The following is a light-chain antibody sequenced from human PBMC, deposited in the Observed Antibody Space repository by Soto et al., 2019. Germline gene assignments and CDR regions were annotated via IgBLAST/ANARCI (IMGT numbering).Light chain of an antibody. J-gene: IGKJ2*01. CDR3: QQYGSSMGPDT. CDR1: QSVSSSF. V-gene: IGKV3-20*01. CDR2: CAS. Sequence: EIVLTQSPGTLSLSPGESATLSCRASQSVSSSFLAWYQQKPGQAPRLLIYCASNRATGIPDRFSGGGSGTDFTLTISRLEPDDFAVYDCQQYGSSMGPDTFGQGTKLEIK.